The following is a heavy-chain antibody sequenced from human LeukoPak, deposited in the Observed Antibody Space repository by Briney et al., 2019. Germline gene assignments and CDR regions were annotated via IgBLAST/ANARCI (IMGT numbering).Heavy chain of an antibody. Sequence: GESLKISCKGSGYSFTCYWIGWVRQMPGKGLEWMGIIYPGDSDTRYSPSFQGQVTISADKSISTAYLQWSSLKASATAMYYCARFMRQYSSSSPFDYWGQGTLVTVAS. D-gene: IGHD6-6*01. CDR3: ARFMRQYSSSSPFDY. J-gene: IGHJ4*02. V-gene: IGHV5-51*01. CDR1: GYSFTCYW. CDR2: IYPGDSDT.